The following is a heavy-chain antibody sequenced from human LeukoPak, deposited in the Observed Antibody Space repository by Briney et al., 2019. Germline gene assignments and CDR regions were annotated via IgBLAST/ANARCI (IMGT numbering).Heavy chain of an antibody. J-gene: IGHJ4*02. V-gene: IGHV3-74*01. CDR1: GFTFSNAW. Sequence: GGSLRLSCAASGFTFSNAWMSWVRQAPGKGLVWVSRINSGGTVTNYADSVKGRLTISRGNAKNTLYLQMNSLRAEDTAVYYCARGGYHAYYLDYWVQGSLVTVSS. D-gene: IGHD5-18*01. CDR3: ARGGYHAYYLDY. CDR2: INSGGTVT.